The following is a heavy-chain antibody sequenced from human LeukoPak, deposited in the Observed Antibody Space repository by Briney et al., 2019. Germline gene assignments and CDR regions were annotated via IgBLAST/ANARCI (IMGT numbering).Heavy chain of an antibody. CDR2: IIPIFGTA. CDR1: GGTFSSYA. D-gene: IGHD3-22*01. J-gene: IGHJ4*02. Sequence: SVKVSCKASGGTFSSYAISWVRQAPGQELEWMGRIIPIFGTANYAQKFQGRVTITADKSTSTAYMELSSLRSEDTAVYYCVTYDSSGYQYYFDYWGQGTLVTVSS. V-gene: IGHV1-69*06. CDR3: VTYDSSGYQYYFDY.